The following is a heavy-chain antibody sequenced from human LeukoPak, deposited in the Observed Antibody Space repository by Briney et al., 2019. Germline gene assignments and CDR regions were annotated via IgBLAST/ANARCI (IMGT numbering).Heavy chain of an antibody. V-gene: IGHV1-2*04. CDR2: INPNSGGT. D-gene: IGHD1-26*01. J-gene: IGHJ4*02. CDR3: ARDLYSGSYYAVFDY. Sequence: ASVKVSCKASGYTFTGYYMHWVRQAPGQGLEWMGWINPNSGGTNYAQKFQGWVTMTRDTSISTAYMELSRLRSDDTAVYYCARDLYSGSYYAVFDYWGQGTLVTVSS. CDR1: GYTFTGYY.